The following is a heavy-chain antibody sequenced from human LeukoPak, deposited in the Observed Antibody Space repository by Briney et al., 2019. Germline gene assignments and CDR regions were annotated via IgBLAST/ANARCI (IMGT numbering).Heavy chain of an antibody. J-gene: IGHJ4*02. V-gene: IGHV3-23*01. CDR3: AKGAHVLLWFGELLPTDY. CDR2: ISGSGGST. Sequence: AGGSLRLSCAASGFTFSSYAMSWVRQAPGKGLEWVSAISGSGGSTYYADSVKGRFTISRDNSKNTLYLQMNRLRAEDTAVYYCAKGAHVLLWFGELLPTDYWGQGTLVTVSS. D-gene: IGHD3-10*01. CDR1: GFTFSSYA.